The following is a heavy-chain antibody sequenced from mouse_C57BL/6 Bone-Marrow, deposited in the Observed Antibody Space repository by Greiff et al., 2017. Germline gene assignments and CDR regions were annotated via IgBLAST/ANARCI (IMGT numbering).Heavy chain of an antibody. CDR1: GYTFTSYW. CDR3: ARGANWDFDY. CDR2: IDPSDSYT. Sequence: VKLQQPGAELVRPGTSVKLSCKASGYTFTSYWMHWVKQRPGQGLEWIGVIDPSDSYTNYNQKFKGKATLTVDTSSSTAYMQLSSLTSEDSAVYYCARGANWDFDYWGQGTTLTVSS. J-gene: IGHJ2*01. D-gene: IGHD4-1*01. V-gene: IGHV1-59*01.